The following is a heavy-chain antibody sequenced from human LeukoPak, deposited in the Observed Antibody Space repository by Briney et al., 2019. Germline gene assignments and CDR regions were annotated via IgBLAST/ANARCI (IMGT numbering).Heavy chain of an antibody. J-gene: IGHJ5*02. CDR3: ASRVRGGRWLYNWFDP. V-gene: IGHV3-48*03. D-gene: IGHD5-24*01. CDR1: GFPFSSYA. CDR2: ISSSGSTI. Sequence: GSLRLSCAASGFPFSSYAMNWVRQAPGKGLGWVSYISSSGSTIYYADSVKGRFTISRDNAKNSLYLQMNSLRAEDTAVYYCASRVRGGRWLYNWFDPWGQGTLVTVSS.